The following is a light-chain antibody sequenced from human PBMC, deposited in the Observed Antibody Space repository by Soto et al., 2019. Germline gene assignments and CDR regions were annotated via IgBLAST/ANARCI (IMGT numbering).Light chain of an antibody. CDR1: SSNIGAGYD. CDR2: GSS. CDR3: QSYDCSLSVLYV. V-gene: IGLV1-40*01. J-gene: IGLJ1*01. Sequence: QSVLTQPPSVSVAPGQRVSIAGTGSSSNIGAGYDVHWFQQLPGTAPKLLIYGSSKRTSGVPDLFSGSKSGTSASLAITGLQTEDEADYDCQSYDCSLSVLYVFGTGTKLTV.